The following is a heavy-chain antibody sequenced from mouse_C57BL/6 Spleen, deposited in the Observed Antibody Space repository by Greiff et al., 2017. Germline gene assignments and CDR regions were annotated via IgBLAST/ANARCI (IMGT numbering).Heavy chain of an antibody. CDR1: GFSLTSYG. V-gene: IGHV2-6-1*01. CDR3: ARHGAAYYGNYGAMDY. J-gene: IGHJ4*01. CDR2: IWSDGST. Sequence: VKVVESGPGLVAPSQSLSITCTVSGFSLTSYGVHWVRQPPGKGLEWLVVIWSDGSTTYNSALKSRLSISKDNSKSQVFLKMNSLQTDDTAMYYCARHGAAYYGNYGAMDYWGQGTSVTVSS. D-gene: IGHD2-10*01.